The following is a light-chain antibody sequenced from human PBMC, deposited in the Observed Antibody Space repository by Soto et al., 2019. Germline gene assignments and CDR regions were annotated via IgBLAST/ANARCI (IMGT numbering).Light chain of an antibody. V-gene: IGKV1-8*01. Sequence: AIRMTQSPSSFSASTGDRVTITCRASQDISSYLAWYQQKVGKAPKLLIYAAATLQRGAPSRFSGSGSGTDFSLTTGSLQAEKFATYYCQQYFSYPYTFGHGTKV. CDR2: AAA. CDR1: QDISSY. CDR3: QQYFSYPYT. J-gene: IGKJ2*01.